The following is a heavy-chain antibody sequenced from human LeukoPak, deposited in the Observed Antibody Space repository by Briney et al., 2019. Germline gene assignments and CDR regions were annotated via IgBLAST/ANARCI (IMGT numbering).Heavy chain of an antibody. CDR2: MNPNSGNT. J-gene: IGHJ4*02. CDR3: ARETDTAMGY. V-gene: IGHV1-8*01. Sequence: ASVKVSCKASGYTFTSYDINWVRQATGQGLEWMGWMNPNSGNTGYAQKFQGRVTMTRDMSTSTVYMELSSLRSEDTAVYYCARETDTAMGYWGQGTLVTVSS. D-gene: IGHD5-18*01. CDR1: GYTFTSYD.